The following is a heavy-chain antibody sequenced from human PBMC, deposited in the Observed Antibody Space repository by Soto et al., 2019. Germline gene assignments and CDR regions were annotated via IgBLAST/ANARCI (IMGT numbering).Heavy chain of an antibody. J-gene: IGHJ4*02. CDR1: GYTFTSYG. CDR3: ARGPQIYGALGDY. D-gene: IGHD4-17*01. V-gene: IGHV1-8*02. CDR2: MNPNSGNT. Sequence: ASVKVSCKASGYTFTSYGISWVRQAPGQGLEWMGWMNPNSGNTGYAQKFQGRVTMTRNTSISTAYMELSSLRSEDTAVYYCARGPQIYGALGDYWGQGTLVTVSS.